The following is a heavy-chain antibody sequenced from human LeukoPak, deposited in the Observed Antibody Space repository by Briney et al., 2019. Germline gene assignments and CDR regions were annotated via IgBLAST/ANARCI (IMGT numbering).Heavy chain of an antibody. D-gene: IGHD3-9*01. CDR1: GGTFSSYA. CDR2: IIPVFGTA. V-gene: IGHV1-69*13. CDR3: ARASYDILTITPSLGWFDP. J-gene: IGHJ5*02. Sequence: SVKVSCKASGGTFSSYAISWVRQAPGQGLEWMGGIIPVFGTANYAQKFQGRVTITADESTSTAYMELSSLRSEDTAVYYCARASYDILTITPSLGWFDPWGQGTLVTVSS.